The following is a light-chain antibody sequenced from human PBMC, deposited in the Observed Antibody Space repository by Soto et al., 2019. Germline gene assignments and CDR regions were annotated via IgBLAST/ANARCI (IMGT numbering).Light chain of an antibody. CDR3: QQYANSPIT. CDR2: GAS. Sequence: IVMTQSPATLSVSPWEGVTLSCRASQSVSSNLAWYQQRPGQAPRLLISGASHRATGISDRFSVSGSGTDFTLTIGRLEPEDFAVYFCQQYANSPITFGQGTRLEIK. CDR1: QSVSSN. V-gene: IGKV3-20*01. J-gene: IGKJ5*01.